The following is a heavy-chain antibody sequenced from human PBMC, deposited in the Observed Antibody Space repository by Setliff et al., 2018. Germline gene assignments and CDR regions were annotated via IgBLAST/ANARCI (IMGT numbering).Heavy chain of an antibody. J-gene: IGHJ6*02. Sequence: GGSLRLSCAASGFTFSSYGMHWVRQAPGKGLEWVSSISSSSSYIYYADSVKGRFTISRDNSKNTLYLQMNSLRAEDTAVYYCAREYCSSTSCYGGYYYGMDVWGQGTTVTVSS. V-gene: IGHV3-21*01. CDR3: AREYCSSTSCYGGYYYGMDV. D-gene: IGHD2-2*01. CDR1: GFTFSSYG. CDR2: ISSSSSYI.